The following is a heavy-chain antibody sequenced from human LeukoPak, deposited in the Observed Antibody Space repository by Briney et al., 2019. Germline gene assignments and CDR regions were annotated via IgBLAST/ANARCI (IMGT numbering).Heavy chain of an antibody. Sequence: GGSLRLSCAASGFTFSSYAMTWVRQAPGKGLEWVSSISGSADNTYYADSVKGRFTISRDNSKNTLYLQMNSLRAEDTAVYYCARGLGVSELDYWGQGTLVTVSS. CDR1: GFTFSSYA. J-gene: IGHJ4*02. CDR2: ISGSADNT. D-gene: IGHD3-10*01. V-gene: IGHV3-23*01. CDR3: ARGLGVSELDY.